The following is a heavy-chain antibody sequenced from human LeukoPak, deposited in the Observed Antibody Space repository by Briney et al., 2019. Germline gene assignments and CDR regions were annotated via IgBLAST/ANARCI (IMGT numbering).Heavy chain of an antibody. V-gene: IGHV3-23*01. CDR1: GFIFRNYA. J-gene: IGHJ4*02. Sequence: GGSLRLSCVASGFIFRNYAMSWVRQAPGEGLEWVSGISDNGGGTYYADSLKGRFTISRDNSKNMLYLQMNSPRAEDTAVYYCAKESGALGAPLYDYWGRGILVTASS. CDR3: AKESGALGAPLYDY. CDR2: ISDNGGGT. D-gene: IGHD4/OR15-4a*01.